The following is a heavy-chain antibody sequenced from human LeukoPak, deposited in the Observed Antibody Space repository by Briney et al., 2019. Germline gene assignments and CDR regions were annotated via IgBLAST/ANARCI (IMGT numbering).Heavy chain of an antibody. D-gene: IGHD3-3*01. CDR2: ISGDGGTT. V-gene: IGHV3-23*01. CDR3: AHSGGITIFGVVPLDY. CDR1: GFPFSNYA. J-gene: IGHJ4*02. Sequence: GRSLRLSCVASGFPFSNYAMSWVRQAPGKGLECVSVISGDGGTTYYADFVKGRFTISRDNSKNTLYLQMNSLRAEDTAVYYCAHSGGITIFGVVPLDYWGQGTLVTVSS.